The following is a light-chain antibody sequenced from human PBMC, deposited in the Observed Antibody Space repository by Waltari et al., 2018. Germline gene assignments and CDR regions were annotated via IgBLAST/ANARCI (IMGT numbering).Light chain of an antibody. Sequence: QSGLTQPPPTPGTPGQRVTTSWSGSSSNVGATYQAWYQPLPGTAPTLLIHNKNRRPSGVPDRFSGSKSGTSASLAISGLQSEDEADYYCAAWDDSLNAWMFGGGTKLTVL. CDR1: SSNVGATY. CDR2: NKN. CDR3: AAWDDSLNAWM. V-gene: IGLV1-44*01. J-gene: IGLJ3*02.